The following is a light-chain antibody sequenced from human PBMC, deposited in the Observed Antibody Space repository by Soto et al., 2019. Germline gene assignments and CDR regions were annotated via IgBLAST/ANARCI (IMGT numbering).Light chain of an antibody. Sequence: EIELTQSPGTLSLSPGERATLSCRASQSVSSSYLAWYQQKPGQAPRLLIYDASSRATGIPDRFSGSGSGTDFTLTISRLQPEDFAVYYCQQYDSSPLTFGGGTKVELK. J-gene: IGKJ4*01. CDR3: QQYDSSPLT. V-gene: IGKV3-20*01. CDR1: QSVSSSY. CDR2: DAS.